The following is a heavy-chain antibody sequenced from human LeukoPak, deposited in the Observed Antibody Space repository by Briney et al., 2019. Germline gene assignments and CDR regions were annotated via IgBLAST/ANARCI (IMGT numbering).Heavy chain of an antibody. CDR1: GYTFTSYY. D-gene: IGHD2-2*01. V-gene: IGHV1-46*01. J-gene: IGHJ5*02. Sequence: GASVKVSCKASGYTFTSYYMHWVRQAPGQGLEWMGIIKPSGGSTSYAQKFQGRVTMTRDTSTSTVYMELSSLISEDTAVYYCAREMGIVVPAAMGFDPWGQGTLVTVSS. CDR2: IKPSGGST. CDR3: AREMGIVVPAAMGFDP.